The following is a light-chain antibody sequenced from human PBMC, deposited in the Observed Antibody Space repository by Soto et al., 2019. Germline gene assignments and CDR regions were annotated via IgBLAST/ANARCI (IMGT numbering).Light chain of an antibody. CDR2: DAS. J-gene: IGKJ1*01. V-gene: IGKV1-5*01. CDR1: QSISSW. Sequence: DMRITTAPSPLAASLGEGGPLTCRPSQSISSWLAWYQQKPGKAPKVLIYDASSLETGVPSRFSGSGSGTEFTLTISSLQPEDFATYYCQQNDRAPPWTFGQGTKVDIK. CDR3: QQNDRAPPWT.